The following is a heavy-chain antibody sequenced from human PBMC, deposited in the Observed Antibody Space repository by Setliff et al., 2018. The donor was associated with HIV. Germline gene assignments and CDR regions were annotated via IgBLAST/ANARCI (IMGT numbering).Heavy chain of an antibody. D-gene: IGHD3-10*01. CDR3: VIEGVRRGLGSGSVRYRAYYFDQ. V-gene: IGHV4-39*07. Sequence: PSETLSLTCTVSGGSISTSSSYWGWIRKPPGKGLEWIGSIYYSGNTYFSPSLKSRITITVDTSKNQFSLNLRSVTAAETAVYYCVIEGVRRGLGSGSVRYRAYYFDQWGQGTLVTVSS. J-gene: IGHJ4*02. CDR1: GGSISTSSSY. CDR2: IYYSGNT.